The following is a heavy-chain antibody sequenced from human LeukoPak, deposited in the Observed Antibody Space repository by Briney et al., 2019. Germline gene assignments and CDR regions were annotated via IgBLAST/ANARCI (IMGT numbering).Heavy chain of an antibody. CDR3: AKGSYYGFDDAFDI. CDR1: GFTFSSYG. D-gene: IGHD2/OR15-2a*01. CDR2: IRYDGSKK. Sequence: GGSLRLSCAASGFTFSSYGMHSVRQAPGKGLEWVAFIRYDGSKKSYADSVKGRFTVSRDNSKNTLYLQMNSLRGEDTAVYYCAKGSYYGFDDAFDIWGQGTMVTVSS. J-gene: IGHJ3*02. V-gene: IGHV3-30*02.